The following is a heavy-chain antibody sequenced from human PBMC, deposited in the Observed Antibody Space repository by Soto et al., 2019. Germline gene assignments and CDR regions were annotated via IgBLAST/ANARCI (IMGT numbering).Heavy chain of an antibody. D-gene: IGHD2-21*02. CDR3: ARVRTATTYYYGMDV. J-gene: IGHJ6*02. V-gene: IGHV3-21*01. CDR2: ISSSSSYI. CDR1: GFTFSSYS. Sequence: EVQLVESGGGLVKPGGSLRLSCAASGFTFSSYSMNWVRPAPGKGLERVSAISSSSSYIYYADSVKGRFTISGDNAKNSLYLQMNSLRAEDTAVYYCARVRTATTYYYGMDVWGQGTTVTVSS.